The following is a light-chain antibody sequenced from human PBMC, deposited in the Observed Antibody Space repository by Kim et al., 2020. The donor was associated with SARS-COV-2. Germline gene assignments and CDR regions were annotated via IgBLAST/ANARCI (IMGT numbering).Light chain of an antibody. J-gene: IGLJ3*02. CDR3: QTWDGITAV. CDR1: DLGDKY. Sequence: SYELTQPPSVSVSPGQTASITCSGDDLGDKYTCWYQQKPGQSPLLVIYQDDRRPSRIPDRFSGSNSGNTATLTISGTQAMDEADYYCQTWDGITAVFGGG. CDR2: QDD. V-gene: IGLV3-1*01.